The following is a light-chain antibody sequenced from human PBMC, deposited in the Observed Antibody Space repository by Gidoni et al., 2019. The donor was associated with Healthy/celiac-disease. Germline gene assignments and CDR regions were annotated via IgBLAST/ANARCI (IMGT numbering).Light chain of an antibody. Sequence: EIVLTQSPGTPSLSPGERATLSCRASQSVSSSYLAWYQQKPGQAPRLLIYGASSRATGIPDRFSGSGSGTDFTLTIIRLEPEDFAVYYCQQYGSSPQTFGQGTKVEIK. CDR1: QSVSSSY. J-gene: IGKJ1*01. V-gene: IGKV3-20*01. CDR2: GAS. CDR3: QQYGSSPQT.